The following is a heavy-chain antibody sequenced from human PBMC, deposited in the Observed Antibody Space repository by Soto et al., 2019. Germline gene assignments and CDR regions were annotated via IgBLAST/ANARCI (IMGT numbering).Heavy chain of an antibody. D-gene: IGHD2-15*01. CDR2: IIAYNGNT. J-gene: IGHJ6*03. CDR3: ARIPAGGCSGGSCPAPSYYYMDV. Sequence: ASVKVSCKASGYTFTSYGISWVRQAPGQGLEWMGWIIAYNGNTNYAQKLQGRVTMTTDTSTSTAYMELRSLRSDDTAVYYCARIPAGGCSGGSCPAPSYYYMDVWGKGTTVTVSS. CDR1: GYTFTSYG. V-gene: IGHV1-18*01.